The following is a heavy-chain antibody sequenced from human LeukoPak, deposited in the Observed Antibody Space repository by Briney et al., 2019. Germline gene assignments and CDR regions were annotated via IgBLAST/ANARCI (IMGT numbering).Heavy chain of an antibody. CDR2: ISHDGFI. CDR1: GFTFSSYV. CDR3: ARDWVYKIDY. D-gene: IGHD5-24*01. V-gene: IGHV3-74*01. J-gene: IGHJ4*02. Sequence: GGSLRLSCETAGFTFSSYVMHWVRRTPGKGLVWVSRISHDGFISYADSVKGRFTISRDNAKNTLILQMDSLRAEDTAVYYCARDWVYKIDYWGRGTLVTVSS.